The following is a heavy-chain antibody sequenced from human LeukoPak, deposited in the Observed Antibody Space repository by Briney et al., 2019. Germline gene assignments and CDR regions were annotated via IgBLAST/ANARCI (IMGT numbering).Heavy chain of an antibody. D-gene: IGHD2-21*02. J-gene: IGHJ4*02. Sequence: AGSLRLSCAASGFTFDAHAMSWVRQAPGKGLEWVSNINWSGAGTDYADSVKGRFSISRDNAKNSLYLQMSSLRAEDTALYYCARGYCGGGCYFDHWGQGTLVTVSS. CDR1: GFTFDAHA. CDR3: ARGYCGGGCYFDH. V-gene: IGHV3-20*04. CDR2: INWSGAGT.